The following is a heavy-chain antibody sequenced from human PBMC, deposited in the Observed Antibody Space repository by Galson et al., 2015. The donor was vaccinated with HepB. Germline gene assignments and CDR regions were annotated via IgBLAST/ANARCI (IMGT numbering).Heavy chain of an antibody. CDR1: GDSVSSTSAS. Sequence: CAISGDSVSSTSASWNWIRQSPSRGLEWLGRTYYRSKWYADSALSVKGRITVNADTSKNQFFLQLSSVTPEDAAVYYCARGGRGMTVSIFYYWGQGTLVTVSS. D-gene: IGHD5/OR15-5a*01. V-gene: IGHV6-1*01. CDR2: TYYRSKWYA. J-gene: IGHJ4*02. CDR3: ARGGRGMTVSIFYY.